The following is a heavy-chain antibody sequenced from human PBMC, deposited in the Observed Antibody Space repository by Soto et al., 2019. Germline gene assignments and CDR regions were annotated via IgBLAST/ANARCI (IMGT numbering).Heavy chain of an antibody. Sequence: SETLSLTCAVYGGSFSGYYWSWIRQPPGKGLEWIGEINHSGSTNYNPSLKSRVTISVDTSKNQFSLKLSSVTAADTAVYYCARPVVAAGAGWFDPWGQRTLVTVSS. CDR2: INHSGST. J-gene: IGHJ5*02. D-gene: IGHD2-15*01. CDR3: ARPVVAAGAGWFDP. V-gene: IGHV4-34*01. CDR1: GGSFSGYY.